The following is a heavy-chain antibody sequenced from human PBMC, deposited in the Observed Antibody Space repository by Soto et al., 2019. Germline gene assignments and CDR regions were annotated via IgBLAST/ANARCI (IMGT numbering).Heavy chain of an antibody. D-gene: IGHD2-15*01. Sequence: SETLSLTCTVSGGSISSSLYYWGWIRQPPGKGLECIGTIYYDGSTYYNPSLQSRVTLSVDTSKNQFSLNLSSVTAPDTAGYYCARWWRYAFDIWGHGTMVTVSS. V-gene: IGHV4-39*01. J-gene: IGHJ3*02. CDR3: ARWWRYAFDI. CDR1: GGSISSSLYY. CDR2: IYYDGST.